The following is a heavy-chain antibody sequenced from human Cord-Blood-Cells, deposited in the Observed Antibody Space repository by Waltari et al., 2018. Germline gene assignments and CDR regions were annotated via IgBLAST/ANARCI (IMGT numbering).Heavy chain of an antibody. D-gene: IGHD3-3*01. CDR1: VYTFTSYD. V-gene: IGHV1-8*03. CDR2: MNPHSGNT. CDR3: ARSRITIFGVVDTFDY. Sequence: QVQLVQSGAEVKKPGASVKVSCKASVYTFTSYDINWVRQATGQGLEWMGWMNPHSGNTGYAQKVQGRVTITRNSSLSTAYMGLSSLRSEDTAVYCCARSRITIFGVVDTFDYWGQGTLVTVSS. J-gene: IGHJ4*02.